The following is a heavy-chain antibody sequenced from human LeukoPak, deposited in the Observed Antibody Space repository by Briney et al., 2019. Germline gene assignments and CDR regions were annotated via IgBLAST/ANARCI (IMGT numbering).Heavy chain of an antibody. Sequence: GGSLRLSCAASGFTFSSYGMHWVRQAPGKGLEWVAFIRYDGSNKYYADSVKGRFTISRDNSKNTLYLQMDSLRAEDTAVYYCAKDQCSGGSCALGLDVWGKGTTVTVSS. D-gene: IGHD2-15*01. CDR2: IRYDGSNK. J-gene: IGHJ6*04. V-gene: IGHV3-30*02. CDR1: GFTFSSYG. CDR3: AKDQCSGGSCALGLDV.